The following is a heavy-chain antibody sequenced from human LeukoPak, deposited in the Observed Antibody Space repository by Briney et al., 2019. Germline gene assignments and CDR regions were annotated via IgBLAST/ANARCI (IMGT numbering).Heavy chain of an antibody. V-gene: IGHV4-59*01. D-gene: IGHD3-10*01. J-gene: IGHJ4*02. CDR3: ARGSLVRGGIDY. CDR2: IYYIGTT. CDR1: GGSISNYY. Sequence: PSETLSLTCTVSGGSISNYYLNWIRQPPGKGLEWLGYIYYIGTTNYNTSLPSRVDISVATSENQFSLKLSSVTAADTAVYYCARGSLVRGGIDYWGQGTLVTVSS.